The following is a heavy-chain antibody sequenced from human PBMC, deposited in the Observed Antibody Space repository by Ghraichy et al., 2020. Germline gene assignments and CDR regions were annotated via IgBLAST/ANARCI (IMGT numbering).Heavy chain of an antibody. D-gene: IGHD3-10*01. CDR2: IYYSGST. CDR3: ARGYGSGRY. CDR1: GGSISSYY. J-gene: IGHJ4*02. V-gene: IGHV4-59*01. Sequence: ESLNISCTVSGGSISSYYWSWIRQPPGKGLEWIGYIYYSGSTNYNPSLKSRVTISVDTSKNQFSLKLSSVTAADTAVYYCARGYGSGRYWGQGTLVTVSS.